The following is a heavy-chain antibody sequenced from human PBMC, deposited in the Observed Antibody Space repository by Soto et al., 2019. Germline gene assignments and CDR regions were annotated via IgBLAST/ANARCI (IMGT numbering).Heavy chain of an antibody. V-gene: IGHV3-33*01. D-gene: IGHD3-10*01. CDR3: ARGMVRGAPYFDY. Sequence: QVQLVESGGGVVQPGGSLRLSCAASGFTFSSYGMHWVRQAPGKGLEWVAVIWYDGSNKYYADSVKGRFTISRDNSKNTLYLQINRLRDEHTAVYYCARGMVRGAPYFDYWGNGTLVTVSS. J-gene: IGHJ4*01. CDR2: IWYDGSNK. CDR1: GFTFSSYG.